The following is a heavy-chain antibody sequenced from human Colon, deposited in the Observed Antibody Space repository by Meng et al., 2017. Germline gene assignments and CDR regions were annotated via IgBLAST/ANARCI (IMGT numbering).Heavy chain of an antibody. Sequence: SETLSLTCTVSGGSISGYYWNWIRQPAGKGLEWIGRIYTSGSTNYNPSLKSRVTVSIDTSKNQFSLKLSSVTAADTALYYCARAGIQSGSYYPLDYWGQGTLGT. CDR1: GGSISGYY. D-gene: IGHD1-26*01. CDR3: ARAGIQSGSYYPLDY. V-gene: IGHV4-4*07. J-gene: IGHJ4*02. CDR2: IYTSGST.